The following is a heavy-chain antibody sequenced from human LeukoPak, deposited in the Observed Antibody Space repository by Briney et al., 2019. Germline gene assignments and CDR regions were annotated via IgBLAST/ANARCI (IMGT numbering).Heavy chain of an antibody. CDR3: ARGPTAVADYYFDY. CDR1: GYTFTSYD. CDR2: MNPNSGNT. D-gene: IGHD6-19*01. Sequence: ASVKVSCKASGYTFTSYDINCVRQATGQGLEWMGWMNPNSGNTGYAQKFQGRVTMTKDTSIGTAYMELSSLASEDTAIYYCARGPTAVADYYFDYWGQGALVTVSS. J-gene: IGHJ4*02. V-gene: IGHV1-8*01.